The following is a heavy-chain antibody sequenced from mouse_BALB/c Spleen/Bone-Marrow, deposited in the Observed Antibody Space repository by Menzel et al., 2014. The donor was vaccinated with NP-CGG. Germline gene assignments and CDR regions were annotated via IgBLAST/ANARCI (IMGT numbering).Heavy chain of an antibody. CDR3: ARGYGNPAWFAY. V-gene: IGHV1-77*01. J-gene: IGHJ3*01. D-gene: IGHD2-10*02. CDR1: GYTFTDYY. CDR2: IAPGSGST. Sequence: VQLQQSGPELVKPGASVKISCKASGYTFTDYYINWVKQKPGQGLEWIGRIAPGSGSTHYNEMFKGKATLTVDTSSSTAYIQLSSLSSEDSAVYFCARGYGNPAWFAYWGQGTLVTVSA.